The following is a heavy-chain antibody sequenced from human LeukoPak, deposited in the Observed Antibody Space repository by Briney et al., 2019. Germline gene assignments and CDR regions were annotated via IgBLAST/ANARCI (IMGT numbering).Heavy chain of an antibody. Sequence: PGGSLRLSCAASGFTFSSYSMNWVRQAPGKGLEWVSSISSSSYIYYADSVKGRFTISRDNAKNSLYLQMNSLRAEDTAVYYCAREERVLEDAFDIWGQGTMVTVSS. CDR2: ISSSSYI. V-gene: IGHV3-21*01. CDR3: AREERVLEDAFDI. J-gene: IGHJ3*02. D-gene: IGHD3-10*01. CDR1: GFTFSSYS.